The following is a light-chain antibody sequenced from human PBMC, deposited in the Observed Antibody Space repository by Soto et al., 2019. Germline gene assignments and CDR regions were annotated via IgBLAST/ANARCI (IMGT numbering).Light chain of an antibody. Sequence: QPVLTQPPSVSGAPGQRVTISCTGSSSNFGAGYDVHWYQQLPGTAPKILIYGNXXRPXXXXXXXXGSKSGTSASLAITGLQAEDEADYYCQSYGSGLSGLVFGGGTKVTVL. V-gene: IGLV1-40*01. CDR3: QSYGSGLSGLV. CDR1: SSNFGAGYD. J-gene: IGLJ2*01. CDR2: GNX.